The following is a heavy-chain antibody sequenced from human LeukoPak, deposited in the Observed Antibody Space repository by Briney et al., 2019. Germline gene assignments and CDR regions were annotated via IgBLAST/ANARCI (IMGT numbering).Heavy chain of an antibody. J-gene: IGHJ4*02. Sequence: ASVTVSCKASGYTFTDYYMDWVRPAPGQGLEWMGWINPNSGGTNYAQQFQGRVTMSRDTSNSTAYMELSRLRSDDTAVYYCARDGPRGDVDYWGQGTLVTVSS. CDR2: INPNSGGT. CDR3: ARDGPRGDVDY. CDR1: GYTFTDYY. V-gene: IGHV1-2*02. D-gene: IGHD3-10*01.